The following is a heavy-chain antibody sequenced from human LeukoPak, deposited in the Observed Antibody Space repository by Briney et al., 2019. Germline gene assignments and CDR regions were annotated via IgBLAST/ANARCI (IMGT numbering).Heavy chain of an antibody. CDR1: GGTFINYA. D-gene: IGHD2-8*02. Sequence: SVKVSCKASGGTFINYAITWVRQAPGQGLEWMGRITHLLDIPKYAQNFQGRITISADKSTSTAYMELSSLRYEDTAVYYCASGNGYCTGGNCAGAYWGQGTLVTVSS. J-gene: IGHJ4*02. CDR3: ASGNGYCTGGNCAGAY. CDR2: ITHLLDIP. V-gene: IGHV1-69*04.